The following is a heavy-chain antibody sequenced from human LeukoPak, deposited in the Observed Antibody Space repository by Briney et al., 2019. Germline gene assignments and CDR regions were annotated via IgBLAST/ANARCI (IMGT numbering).Heavy chain of an antibody. CDR2: IIPILGIA. D-gene: IGHD6-19*01. V-gene: IGHV1-69*04. CDR3: ARKGSSRVGSGWYSSSYYYGMDV. J-gene: IGHJ6*02. Sequence: ASVKVSCKASGGTFSSYAISWVRQAPGQGLEWMGRIIPILGIANYAQKFQGRVTITADKSTSTAYMELSSLRSEDTAVYYCARKGSSRVGSGWYSSSYYYGMDVWGQGTTVTVSS. CDR1: GGTFSSYA.